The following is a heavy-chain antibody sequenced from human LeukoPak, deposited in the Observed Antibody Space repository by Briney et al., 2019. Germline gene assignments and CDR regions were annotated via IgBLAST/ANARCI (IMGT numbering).Heavy chain of an antibody. J-gene: IGHJ4*02. D-gene: IGHD3-10*01. V-gene: IGHV1-69*04. CDR1: GGTFSSYA. CDR3: ERGGQYYYGLGSYLLNY. Sequence: GASVKVSCKASGGTFSSYAISWVRQAPGQGLEWMGRIIPILGIANYAQKFQGRVTITADKSTSTAYMELSSLRSEDTAVYYCERGGQYYYGLGSYLLNYWGQGTLVTVSS. CDR2: IIPILGIA.